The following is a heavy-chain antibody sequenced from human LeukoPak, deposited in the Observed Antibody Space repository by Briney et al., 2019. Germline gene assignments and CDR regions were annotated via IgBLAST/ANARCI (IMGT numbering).Heavy chain of an antibody. V-gene: IGHV1-69*04. D-gene: IGHD3-9*01. Sequence: ASVKVSCKASGYTFTSYYMHWVRQAPGQGLEWMGRIIPILGIANYAQKFQGRVTITADKSTSKAYMELSSLRSEDTAGYYCARGLAILTGSFYYYYGMDVWGQGTTVTVSS. CDR2: IIPILGIA. CDR1: GYTFTSYY. CDR3: ARGLAILTGSFYYYYGMDV. J-gene: IGHJ6*02.